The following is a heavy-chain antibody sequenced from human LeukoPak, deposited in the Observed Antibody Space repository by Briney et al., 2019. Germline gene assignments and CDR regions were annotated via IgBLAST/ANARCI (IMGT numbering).Heavy chain of an antibody. D-gene: IGHD6-19*01. CDR2: INSDGSTT. Sequence: GGSRRLSCAAAGFTFSSYWMHWVRQAPGKGLVWVSRINSDGSTTSYADSVMGRFTISRDNAKNTLYLQMNSLRAEDTAVYYCARVIYSGWEGELSDWGQGTLVTVSS. CDR3: ARVIYSGWEGELSD. CDR1: GFTFSSYW. V-gene: IGHV3-74*01. J-gene: IGHJ4*02.